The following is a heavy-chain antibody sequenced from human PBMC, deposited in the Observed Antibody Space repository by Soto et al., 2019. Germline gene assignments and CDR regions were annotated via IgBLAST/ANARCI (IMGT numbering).Heavy chain of an antibody. Sequence: SETLSLTCAVYGGSFSGYYWSWIRQPPGKGLEWIGEINHSGSTNYNPSVKSRVTISVDTSKNPFSLKLSSVTAADTALYYCARAIFNCSGGSCYYYYYYMDVWGKGTTVTVSS. V-gene: IGHV4-34*01. J-gene: IGHJ6*03. CDR2: INHSGST. D-gene: IGHD2-15*01. CDR1: GGSFSGYY. CDR3: ARAIFNCSGGSCYYYYYYMDV.